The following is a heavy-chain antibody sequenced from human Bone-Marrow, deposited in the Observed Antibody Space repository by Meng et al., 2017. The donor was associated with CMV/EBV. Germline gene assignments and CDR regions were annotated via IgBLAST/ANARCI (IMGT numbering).Heavy chain of an antibody. V-gene: IGHV5-51*01. Sequence: GESLKISCKGSGYSFTSYWIGWVRQMPGKGLEWMGIIYPGDSDTRYSPSLQGQVTISADKSISTAYLQWSSLKASDTAMYYCARGVVPAATPFDYWGQGTLVTVSS. J-gene: IGHJ4*02. CDR2: IYPGDSDT. CDR1: GYSFTSYW. D-gene: IGHD2-2*01. CDR3: ARGVVPAATPFDY.